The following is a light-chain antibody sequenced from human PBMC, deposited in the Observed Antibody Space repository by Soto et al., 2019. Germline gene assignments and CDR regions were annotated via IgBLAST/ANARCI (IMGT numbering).Light chain of an antibody. J-gene: IGKJ1*01. CDR3: QQRSSWPGT. Sequence: EIVVTKSPATLSLSPGERATLSCRASQSVRSYLAWYRQKPGQAPRLLIYDASNRATGIPARFSGSGSGTDFTLTISSLEPEDFAVYYCQQRSSWPGTFR. V-gene: IGKV3-11*01. CDR1: QSVRSY. CDR2: DAS.